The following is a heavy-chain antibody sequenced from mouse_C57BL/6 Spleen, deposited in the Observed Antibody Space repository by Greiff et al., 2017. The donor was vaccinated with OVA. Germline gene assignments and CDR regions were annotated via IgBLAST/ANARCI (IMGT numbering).Heavy chain of an antibody. CDR1: GYTFTSYW. J-gene: IGHJ4*01. V-gene: IGHV1-50*01. Sequence: QVQLQQPGAELVKPGASVKLSCKASGYTFTSYWMQWVKQRPGQGLEWIGEIDPSDSYTNYNQKFKGKATLTVDTSSSTAYMQLSSLTSEDSAVYYCARSKGDYWGQGTSVTVSS. CDR2: IDPSDSYT. CDR3: ARSKGDY.